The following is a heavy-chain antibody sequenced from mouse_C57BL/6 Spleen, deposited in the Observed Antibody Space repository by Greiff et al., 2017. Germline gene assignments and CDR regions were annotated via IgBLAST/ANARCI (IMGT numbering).Heavy chain of an antibody. D-gene: IGHD2-3*01. V-gene: IGHV1-26*01. J-gene: IGHJ4*01. Sequence: EVQLQQSGPELVKPGASVKISCKASGYTFTDYSMNWVKQSPGKSLEWIGDINPNNGGTSYNQKFKGKATLTVDKSSSTAYMELRSLTSEDSAGYYSVRDDYAMDDWGQGTSVTVSS. CDR2: INPNNGGT. CDR3: VRDDYAMDD. CDR1: GYTFTDYS.